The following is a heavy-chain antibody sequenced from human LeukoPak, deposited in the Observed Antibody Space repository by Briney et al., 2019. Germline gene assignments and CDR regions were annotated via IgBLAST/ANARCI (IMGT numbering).Heavy chain of an antibody. Sequence: SETLSLTCTVSGGSISSSSYYWGWIRQPPGKGLEWIGSIYYSGSTYYNPSLKSRVTISVDTSKNQFSLKLSSVTAADTAVYYCATPGGGSIYYYGMDVWGQGTTVTVSS. CDR3: ATPGGGSIYYYGMDV. V-gene: IGHV4-39*07. CDR2: IYYSGST. CDR1: GGSISSSSYY. D-gene: IGHD2-15*01. J-gene: IGHJ6*02.